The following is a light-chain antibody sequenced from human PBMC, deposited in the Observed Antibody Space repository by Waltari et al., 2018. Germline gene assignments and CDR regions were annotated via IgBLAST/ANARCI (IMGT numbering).Light chain of an antibody. J-gene: IGLJ3*02. Sequence: QSVLTQPPSVSATPGQRVAISCSGSSSNIGTTTVNWYQQLPGSAPKLLIYTNKQRPSGVPDRFSGSKSGTSAALAIRGLQSEDEADYYCAAWDDTLNGVVFGGGTKLTV. CDR2: TNK. CDR3: AAWDDTLNGVV. CDR1: SSNIGTTT. V-gene: IGLV1-44*01.